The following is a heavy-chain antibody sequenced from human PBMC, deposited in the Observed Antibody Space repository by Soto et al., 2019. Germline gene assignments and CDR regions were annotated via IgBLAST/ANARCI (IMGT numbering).Heavy chain of an antibody. D-gene: IGHD1-26*01. J-gene: IGHJ4*02. CDR2: IYYSGST. Sequence: PSETLSLTCTVSGGSVSSGSYYWSWIRQPPGKGLEWIGYIYYSGSTNYNPSLKSRVTISVDTSKNQFSLKLSSVTAADTAVYYCARESWELLTIGYWGQGTLVTVLL. CDR1: GGSVSSGSYY. CDR3: ARESWELLTIGY. V-gene: IGHV4-61*01.